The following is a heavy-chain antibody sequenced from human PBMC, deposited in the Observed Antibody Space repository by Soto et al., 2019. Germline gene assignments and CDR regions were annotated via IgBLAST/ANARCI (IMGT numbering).Heavy chain of an antibody. D-gene: IGHD3-22*01. CDR2: ISGYNGNT. CDR3: ARDGIRYYDNRGNDY. J-gene: IGHJ4*02. V-gene: IGHV1-18*01. CDR1: GYTFTSYG. Sequence: GASVKVSCKASGYTFTSYGISWVRQAPGQGLEWMGWISGYNGNTNYAQNLQGRVTMTTDISTSTAYMELRSLRSDDTAVYYCARDGIRYYDNRGNDYWGQGTLVTSPQ.